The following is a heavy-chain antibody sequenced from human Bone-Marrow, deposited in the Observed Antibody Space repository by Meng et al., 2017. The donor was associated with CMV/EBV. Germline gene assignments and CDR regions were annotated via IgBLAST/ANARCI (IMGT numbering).Heavy chain of an antibody. CDR3: AREATPSPGASEEFDF. CDR2: IYYSGST. J-gene: IGHJ4*02. V-gene: IGHV4-39*07. D-gene: IGHD1-26*01. CDR1: GGSISSSSYY. Sequence: ETLSLTCTVSGGSISSSSYYWGWIRQPPGKGLEWIGSIYYSGSTYYNPSLKSRVTISVDTSKNQISLKLSSVTAADTAVYYCAREATPSPGASEEFDFWGQGALVTVSS.